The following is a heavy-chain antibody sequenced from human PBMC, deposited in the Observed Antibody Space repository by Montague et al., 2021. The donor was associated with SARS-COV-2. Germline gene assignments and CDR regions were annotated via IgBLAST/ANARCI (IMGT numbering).Heavy chain of an antibody. CDR2: IYPRDSDT. CDR3: ARDPIYGLGSYNYFDP. J-gene: IGHJ5*02. Sequence: QSGAEVKKPGESLKISCKASGYSFPTYWIGWVRQMPGKGLEWMGAIYPRDSDTRYSPSFQGQVTISVDKSISTAYLQWSSLKASDTAMYYCARDPIYGLGSYNYFDPWGQGTLVTVSS. D-gene: IGHD3-10*01. CDR1: GYSFPTYW. V-gene: IGHV5-51*03.